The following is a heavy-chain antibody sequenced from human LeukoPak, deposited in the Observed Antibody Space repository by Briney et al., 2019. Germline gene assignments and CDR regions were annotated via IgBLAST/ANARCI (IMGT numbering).Heavy chain of an antibody. D-gene: IGHD3-3*01. V-gene: IGHV1-69*04. Sequence: GASVKVSCKASGGTFSSYAISWVRQAPGQGLEWMGRIIPILGIANYAQKFQGRVTITADKSTSTAYMELSSLRSEDTAVYYCARDNLVDYDFWSGYRVSYFDYWGQGTLVTVSS. CDR1: GGTFSSYA. J-gene: IGHJ4*02. CDR2: IIPILGIA. CDR3: ARDNLVDYDFWSGYRVSYFDY.